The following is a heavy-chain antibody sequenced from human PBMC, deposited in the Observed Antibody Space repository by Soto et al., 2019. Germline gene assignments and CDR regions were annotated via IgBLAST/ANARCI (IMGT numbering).Heavy chain of an antibody. CDR2: ISYDGSNK. V-gene: IGHV3-30-3*01. CDR1: GFTFSSYA. CDR3: ARGEGYDILTGPFYCGMDV. D-gene: IGHD3-9*01. Sequence: QVQLVESGGGVVQPGRSLRLSCAASGFTFSSYAMHWVRQAPGKGLEWVAVISYDGSNKYYADSVKGRFTISRDNSKNTLYLQMNSLRAEDTAVYYCARGEGYDILTGPFYCGMDVWGQGTTDTVSS. J-gene: IGHJ6*02.